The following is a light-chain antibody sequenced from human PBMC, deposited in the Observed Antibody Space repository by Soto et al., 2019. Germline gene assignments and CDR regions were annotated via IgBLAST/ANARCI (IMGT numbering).Light chain of an antibody. CDR3: QHLNGFPLT. J-gene: IGKJ4*01. Sequence: DIQLTQSPSFLSASVGDRVTITCRASQGISSYLAWYQQKPGKAPKLLIYVASALQSGVPSRFSGSGSGTEFSLTINSLQPEDFASYYCQHLNGFPLTFGGGTKVEIK. CDR2: VAS. CDR1: QGISSY. V-gene: IGKV1-9*01.